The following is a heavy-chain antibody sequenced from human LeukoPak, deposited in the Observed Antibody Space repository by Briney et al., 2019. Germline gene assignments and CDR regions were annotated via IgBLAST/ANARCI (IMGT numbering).Heavy chain of an antibody. V-gene: IGHV3-21*01. Sequence: PGGSLRLSCAASGFTFSSYSMNWVRQAPGKGLEWVSSISSSSSYIYYADSAKGRFTISRDNAKNSLYLQMNSLRAEDTAVYYCARDFGGSRFDPWGQGTLVTVSS. D-gene: IGHD3-10*01. CDR3: ARDFGGSRFDP. CDR2: ISSSSSYI. CDR1: GFTFSSYS. J-gene: IGHJ5*02.